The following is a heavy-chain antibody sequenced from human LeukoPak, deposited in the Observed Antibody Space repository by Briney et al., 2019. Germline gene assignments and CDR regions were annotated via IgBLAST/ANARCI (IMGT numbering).Heavy chain of an antibody. Sequence: SETLSLTCTVSGGSISSSSYYWGWIRQPPGKGLEWFGSIYYGGTTYYNPSLKSRVTISVDTSKNQFSLKLSSVTAADTAVYYCARMLGGGRVADWGQGTLVTVSS. CDR3: ARMLGGGRVAD. CDR1: GGSISSSSYY. CDR2: IYYGGTT. V-gene: IGHV4-39*07. D-gene: IGHD1-26*01. J-gene: IGHJ4*02.